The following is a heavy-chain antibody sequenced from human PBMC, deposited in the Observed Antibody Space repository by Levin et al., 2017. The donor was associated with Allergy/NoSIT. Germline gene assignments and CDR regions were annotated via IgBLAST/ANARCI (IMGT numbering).Heavy chain of an antibody. CDR3: AKGKGSICSSGSCYSRVFDD. V-gene: IGHV3-23*01. D-gene: IGHD2-15*01. CDR1: GFTFSSHA. CDR2: ITGDGGDT. Sequence: GGSLRLSCAASGFTFSSHAMNWVRQAPGKGLEWVSVITGDGGDTAYADSVKGRFTISRDNSKNTLSLQMNSLRVEDTAIYYCAKGKGSICSSGSCYSRVFDDWGQGTLVTVSS. J-gene: IGHJ4*02.